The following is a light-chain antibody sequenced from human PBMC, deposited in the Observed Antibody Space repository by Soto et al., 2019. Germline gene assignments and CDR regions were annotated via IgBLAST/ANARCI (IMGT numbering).Light chain of an antibody. J-gene: IGKJ1*01. Sequence: EVGMTQAPATLSVSPGERATLSCRASQSVSSNLAWFQQKPGQAPRLLIYDASTRATGIPARFSGSGSGTEFTLIISSLQSEDFAVYYCQQYNNWWTFGQGTKVDIK. V-gene: IGKV3-15*01. CDR2: DAS. CDR3: QQYNNWWT. CDR1: QSVSSN.